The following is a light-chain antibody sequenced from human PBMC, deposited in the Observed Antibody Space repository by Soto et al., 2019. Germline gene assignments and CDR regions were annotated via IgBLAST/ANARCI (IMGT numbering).Light chain of an antibody. V-gene: IGKV1-5*01. Sequence: IQMTQSPSTVSASVGDRVTITCRASQSISSSLAWYQQKPGKAPKVLIYDASSLDSGVPSRFSVSGYGTEFTLTVSSLQPGDFATYSCQQYESYPYSVGQGTKLEIK. CDR3: QQYESYPYS. CDR2: DAS. CDR1: QSISSS. J-gene: IGKJ2*01.